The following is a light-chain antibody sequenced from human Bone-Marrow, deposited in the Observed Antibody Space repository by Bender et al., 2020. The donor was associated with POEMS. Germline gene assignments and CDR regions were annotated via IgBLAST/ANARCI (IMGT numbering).Light chain of an antibody. J-gene: IGLJ1*01. CDR1: GNDVGAYDY. CDR2: DVS. CDR3: TSYTSSSTLPYV. V-gene: IGLV2-14*03. Sequence: QSALTQPASVSGSPGQSITISCTGTGNDVGAYDYVSWYQKYPGKVPKLLIHDVSYRSSGVSDRFSGSKSGTSASLAISGLRSEDEADYYCTSYTSSSTLPYVFGTGTKVTVL.